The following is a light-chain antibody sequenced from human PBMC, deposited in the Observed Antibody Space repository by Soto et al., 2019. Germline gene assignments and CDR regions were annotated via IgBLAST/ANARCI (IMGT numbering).Light chain of an antibody. CDR2: GAS. J-gene: IGKJ1*01. Sequence: DIVMTQSPATLSVSPGETASLSCRASREVSTNVVWYQHKPGQSPRVLVYGASIRATGVPDRFSGSGSWTECVMSISGLQADDLAVYDGHQYHMWPSWNFGPGTKVEMK. V-gene: IGKV3-15*01. CDR1: REVSTN. CDR3: HQYHMWPSWN.